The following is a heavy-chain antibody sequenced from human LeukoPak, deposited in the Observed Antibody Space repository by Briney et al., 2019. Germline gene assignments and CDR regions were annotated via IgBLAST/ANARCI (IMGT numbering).Heavy chain of an antibody. CDR3: ARVIPEAGFDP. D-gene: IGHD1-14*01. CDR1: GCSISNYY. V-gene: IGHV4-4*07. J-gene: IGHJ5*02. CDR2: MSSSGTT. Sequence: SETLSLTCSVSGCSISNYYWSWIRQSAGKGLEGVGRMSSSGTTNYNPSLESRVTISVDTSKNQFSLKLSSVTAADTAVYYCARVIPEAGFDPWGQGTLVTVSS.